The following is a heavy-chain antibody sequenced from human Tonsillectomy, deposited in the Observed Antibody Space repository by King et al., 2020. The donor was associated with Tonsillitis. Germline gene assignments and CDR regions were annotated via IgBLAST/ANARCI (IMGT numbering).Heavy chain of an antibody. J-gene: IGHJ3*02. V-gene: IGHV3-74*01. CDR3: VRELSHITLTFDI. CDR1: GFTFSSYW. D-gene: IGHD3-10*01. Sequence: VQLVESGGGLVQPGGSLRLSCAASGFTFSSYWMHWVRQVPGKGLVWVSRINSDGSSAIYADSVKGRFTISRDNAKDTLYLQMNSLRAEDTAVYYCVRELSHITLTFDIWGQGTMVTVSS. CDR2: INSDGSSA.